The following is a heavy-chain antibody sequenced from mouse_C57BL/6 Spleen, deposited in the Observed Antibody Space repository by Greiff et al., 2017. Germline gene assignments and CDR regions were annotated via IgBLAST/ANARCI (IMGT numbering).Heavy chain of an antibody. CDR3: ARDADYGSSLDY. J-gene: IGHJ2*01. CDR1: GFTFSSYA. V-gene: IGHV5-4*01. D-gene: IGHD1-1*01. CDR2: ISDGGSYI. Sequence: EVQGVESGGGLVKPGGSLKLSCAASGFTFSSYAMSWVRQTPEKRLEWVATISDGGSYIYYPYNGKGRFTISRDNAKNNLYLQMIHLKSEDTAMYYCARDADYGSSLDYWGQGTTLTVSS.